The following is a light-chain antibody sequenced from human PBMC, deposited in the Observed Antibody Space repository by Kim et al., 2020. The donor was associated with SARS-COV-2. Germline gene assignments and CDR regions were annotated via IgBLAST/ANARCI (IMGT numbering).Light chain of an antibody. CDR1: CVDCGCYNC. Sequence: ILSCTGTCVDCGCYNCVSWYQQAPGKAPKLLIYDVSKRPSGVPDRFSGSKSGNTASLTISGLQAEDEADYYCCSYAGSYTYVFGTGTKVTVL. CDR2: DVS. V-gene: IGLV2-11*01. J-gene: IGLJ1*01. CDR3: CSYAGSYTYV.